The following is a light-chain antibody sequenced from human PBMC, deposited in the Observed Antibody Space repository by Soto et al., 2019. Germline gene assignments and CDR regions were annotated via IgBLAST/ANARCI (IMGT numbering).Light chain of an antibody. J-gene: IGKJ1*01. V-gene: IGKV1-5*01. CDR1: QSLSSW. Sequence: DIQMTQSPSTLSASVGDRVTITCRASQSLSSWLAWYQQKPGKAPKLLIYDASTLESGVPSRFSGSRSGTEFTLTISSLQPDDFATYYCQQYNSYSWTFGQGTKVDIK. CDR3: QQYNSYSWT. CDR2: DAS.